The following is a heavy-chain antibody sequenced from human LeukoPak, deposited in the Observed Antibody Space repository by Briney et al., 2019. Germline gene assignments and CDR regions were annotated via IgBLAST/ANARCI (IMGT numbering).Heavy chain of an antibody. CDR1: GFTFSSYW. Sequence: QTGGSLRLSCAASGFTFSSYWMHWVRQAPGKWLLWVSRINSDGSSTSYADSVKGRFTISRDNAKNTLYLQMNSLRAEDTAVYYCAREDDYGDYVPRIDYWGQGTLVTVSS. V-gene: IGHV3-74*01. D-gene: IGHD4-17*01. CDR2: INSDGSST. J-gene: IGHJ4*02. CDR3: AREDDYGDYVPRIDY.